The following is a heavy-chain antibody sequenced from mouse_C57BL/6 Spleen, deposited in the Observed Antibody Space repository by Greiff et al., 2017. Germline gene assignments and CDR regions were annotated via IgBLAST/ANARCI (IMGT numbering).Heavy chain of an antibody. CDR3: AREGYDYAYYFDY. D-gene: IGHD2-4*01. V-gene: IGHV3-6*01. CDR2: ISYDGSN. J-gene: IGHJ2*01. CDR1: GYSITSGYY. Sequence: ESGPGLVKPSQSLSLTCSVTGYSITSGYYWNWIRQFPGNKLEWMGYISYDGSNNYNPSLKNRISITRDTSKNQFFLKLNSVTTEDTATYYCAREGYDYAYYFDYWGQGTTLTVSS.